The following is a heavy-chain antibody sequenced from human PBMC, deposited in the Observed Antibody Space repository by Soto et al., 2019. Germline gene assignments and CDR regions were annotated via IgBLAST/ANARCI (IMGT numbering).Heavy chain of an antibody. CDR1: VGPTRSSSSN. CDR3: ARHSSDSYYDFWSGYSWFDP. Sequence: SDTMSITFTVSVGPTRSSSSNWGWVRQPPGKGLEWIGSIYYSGSTYYNPSLKSRVTISVDTSKNQFSLKLSSVTAADTAVYYCARHSSDSYYDFWSGYSWFDPWGQGTLVTVSS. CDR2: IYYSGST. J-gene: IGHJ5*02. D-gene: IGHD3-3*01. V-gene: IGHV4-39*01.